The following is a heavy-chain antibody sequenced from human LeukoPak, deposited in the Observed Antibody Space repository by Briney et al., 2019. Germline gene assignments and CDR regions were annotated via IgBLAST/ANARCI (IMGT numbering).Heavy chain of an antibody. CDR2: INSDGSST. D-gene: IGHD6-13*01. J-gene: IGHJ4*02. Sequence: QPGGSLRLSCAASGFTFSSYWMHWVRQAPGKGLVWVSRINSDGSSTSYADSVKGRFTISRDNAKNTLYLQMNSLRAEDTAVYCCASGYYSSMVDYWGQGTLVTVSS. CDR1: GFTFSSYW. V-gene: IGHV3-74*01. CDR3: ASGYYSSMVDY.